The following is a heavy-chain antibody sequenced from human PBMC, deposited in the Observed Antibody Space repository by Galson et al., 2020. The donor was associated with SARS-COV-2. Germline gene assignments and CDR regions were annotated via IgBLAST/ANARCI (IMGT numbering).Heavy chain of an antibody. D-gene: IGHD3-3*01. CDR1: GGTFSSHA. CDR3: ASGRFWSGRGRRNYYYIDV. CDR2: IIPLLDMT. Sequence: SVKVSCKAPGGTFSSHAISWLRHAPGQGLEWMGGIIPLLDMTDYAQKFQDRVTITADKYTSTAYIELSSLRSEDTAVYYCASGRFWSGRGRRNYYYIDVWGKGTTVTVSS. J-gene: IGHJ6*03. V-gene: IGHV1-69*10.